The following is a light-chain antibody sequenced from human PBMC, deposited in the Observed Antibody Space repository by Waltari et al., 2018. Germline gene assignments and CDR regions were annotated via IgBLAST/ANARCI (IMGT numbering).Light chain of an antibody. CDR1: KAIRSD. V-gene: IGKV1-6*01. J-gene: IGKJ1*01. CDR3: LHDYVYPWT. CDR2: NVS. Sequence: AIQMTQSPSSLSASVGDRVTITCLSSKAIRSDLGWYQQKPGKAPKPLIVNVSNLHSGVSRGCSGSGSGTDFTHAINSLRPEDFATYYCLHDYVYPWTFGQGTKVEIK.